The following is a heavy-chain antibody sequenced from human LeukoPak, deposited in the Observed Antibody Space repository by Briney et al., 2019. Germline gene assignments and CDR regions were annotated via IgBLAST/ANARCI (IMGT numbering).Heavy chain of an antibody. CDR2: IYPRSGDI. J-gene: IGHJ4*02. D-gene: IGHD6-13*01. CDR1: GSTFTGHY. V-gene: IGHV1-2*07. CDR3: AREGGYWAEIDY. Sequence: GASVKVSCTASGSTFTGHYMHWVRQAPGHGLEWMRWIYPRSGDIDYSHIFEGRVTMTRDTSISTSYMELSSLRSEDTAVYYCAREGGYWAEIDYWGQGTLVTVSS.